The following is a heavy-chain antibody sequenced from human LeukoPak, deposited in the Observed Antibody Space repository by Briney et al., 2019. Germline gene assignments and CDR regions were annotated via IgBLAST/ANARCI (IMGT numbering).Heavy chain of an antibody. CDR3: ARDFFRERGTDYGDTYYYYYMDV. J-gene: IGHJ6*03. CDR2: INPNSGGT. Sequence: GASVKVSCKASGYTFTGYYMHWVRQAPGQGLEWMGWINPNSGGTNYAQKFQGRVTMTRDTSISTAYMELSRLRSDDTAVYYCARDFFRERGTDYGDTYYYYYMDVWGKGTTVTISS. CDR1: GYTFTGYY. D-gene: IGHD4-17*01. V-gene: IGHV1-2*02.